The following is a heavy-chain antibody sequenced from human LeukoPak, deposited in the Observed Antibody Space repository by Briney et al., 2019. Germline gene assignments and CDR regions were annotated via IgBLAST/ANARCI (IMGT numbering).Heavy chain of an antibody. CDR3: ARDKRVGIVATISDY. Sequence: ASVKVSCKASGGTFSSYAISWVRQAPGQGLEWMGGIIPIFGTANYAQKFQGRVTITTDESTSTAYMELSSLRSEDTAVYYCARDKRVGIVATISDYWGQGTLVTVSS. CDR2: IIPIFGTA. CDR1: GGTFSSYA. J-gene: IGHJ4*02. V-gene: IGHV1-69*05. D-gene: IGHD5-12*01.